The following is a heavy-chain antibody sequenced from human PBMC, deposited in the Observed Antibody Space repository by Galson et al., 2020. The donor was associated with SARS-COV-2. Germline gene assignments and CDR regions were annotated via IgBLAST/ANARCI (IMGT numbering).Heavy chain of an antibody. CDR3: AKDWDRSAGYGKGIDY. CDR2: ISGSGGST. V-gene: IGHV3-23*01. CDR1: GFTFSSYA. J-gene: IGHJ4*02. Sequence: GGSLRLSCAASGFTFSSYAMTWVRQAPGKGLDWVSAISGSGGSTYYSDSVKGRFTISKDNSKNTLFLQMDSLRAEDTAVYYCAKDWDRSAGYGKGIDYWGQGALLIVSS. D-gene: IGHD1-1*01.